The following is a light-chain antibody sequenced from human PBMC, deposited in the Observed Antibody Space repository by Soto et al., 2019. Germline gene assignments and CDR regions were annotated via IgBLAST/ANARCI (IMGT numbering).Light chain of an antibody. Sequence: DIVMTQSPLSLPVTPGEPASISCWSSQSLLHSNGYNYLDWYLQKPGQSPQLLIYLGSNRASGVPDRFSGSGSGTDFTLKISRVEAEDVGVYYCMQALQTPRTFGQGTKLEI. CDR1: QSLLHSNGYNY. J-gene: IGKJ2*01. V-gene: IGKV2-28*01. CDR2: LGS. CDR3: MQALQTPRT.